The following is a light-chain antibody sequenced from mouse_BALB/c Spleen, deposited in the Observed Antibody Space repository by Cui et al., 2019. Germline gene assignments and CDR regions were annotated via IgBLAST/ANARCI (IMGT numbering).Light chain of an antibody. J-gene: IGKJ5*01. CDR3: QQYNNYPPSLT. CDR1: QDIDTT. V-gene: IGKV6-23*01. CDR2: WAS. Sequence: DIVMTQSHKFMSTSVGDRVSITCKASQDIDTTVAWYQQKSGQSPKLLIYWASTRHTGVPDRFIGSGSETDFTLTISNVQSEDLADYFWQQYNNYPPSLTFGAGTRLEL.